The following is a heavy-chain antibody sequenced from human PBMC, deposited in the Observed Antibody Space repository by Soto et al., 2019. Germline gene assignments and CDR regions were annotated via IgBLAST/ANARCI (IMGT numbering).Heavy chain of an antibody. CDR1: RGTFSSHA. CDR3: ARDAARGGDFDC. J-gene: IGHJ4*02. D-gene: IGHD6-6*01. CDR2: IIPIFGTA. V-gene: IGHV1-69*06. Sequence: SAKDSCNAPRGTFSSHAIRWVRQSPGKGLEWMGGIIPIFGTANYAEKFPGRVTITADKSTSTAYMELSSLRSEDTAVYYCARDAARGGDFDCWGQGTLVTVSS.